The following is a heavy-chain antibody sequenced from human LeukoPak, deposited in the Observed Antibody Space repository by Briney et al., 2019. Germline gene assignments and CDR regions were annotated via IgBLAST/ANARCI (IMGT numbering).Heavy chain of an antibody. V-gene: IGHV3-53*01. D-gene: IGHD3-22*01. CDR1: GFTVSSNY. Sequence: GGSLRLSCAASGFTVSSNYMSWVRQAPGKGLEWVSVIYAGGSTYYADSVKGRFTISRDNSKNTLYLQMNTLRAEDTAVYYCARHDHYDSSGYYYGIDYWGQGTLVTVSS. J-gene: IGHJ4*02. CDR2: IYAGGST. CDR3: ARHDHYDSSGYYYGIDY.